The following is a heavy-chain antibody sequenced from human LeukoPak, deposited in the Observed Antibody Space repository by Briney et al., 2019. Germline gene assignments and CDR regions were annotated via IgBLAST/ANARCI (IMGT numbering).Heavy chain of an antibody. Sequence: PGGSLRFSCAASGFTFDSYSMNWVRQAPGKGLEWISYISAGSDAISYSDSGKGRFTISRDNAKNSLYLQMNSLRDEDTAVYYCARDTVYASDIWGQGTMVTVSS. J-gene: IGHJ3*02. D-gene: IGHD4-11*01. V-gene: IGHV3-48*02. CDR1: GFTFDSYS. CDR3: ARDTVYASDI. CDR2: ISAGSDAI.